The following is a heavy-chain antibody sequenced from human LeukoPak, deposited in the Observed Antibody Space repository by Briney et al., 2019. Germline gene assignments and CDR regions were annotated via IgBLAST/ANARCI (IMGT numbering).Heavy chain of an antibody. CDR2: IYYSGST. CDR1: GGSISSGGYY. J-gene: IGHJ5*02. V-gene: IGHV4-31*03. CDR3: ARVLDSSGYYVRGSRDWFDP. D-gene: IGHD3-22*01. Sequence: SETLSLTCTVSGGSISSGGYYWSWIRQHPGKGLKWIGYIYYSGSTYYNPSLKSRVTISVDTSKNQFSLKLSSVTAADTAVYYCARVLDSSGYYVRGSRDWFDPWGQGTLVTVSS.